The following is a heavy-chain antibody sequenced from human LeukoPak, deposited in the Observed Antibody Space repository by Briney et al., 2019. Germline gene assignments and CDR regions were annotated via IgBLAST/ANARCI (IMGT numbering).Heavy chain of an antibody. D-gene: IGHD6-19*01. Sequence: PSETLSLTCSVSGDSISTSSYYWGWIRQPPGKGLEWIGTIYYSGSTYYNPSLTSRVTISVDTSKNQFSPKLSSVTAADTAVYYCARVGEYSSGWDNWFDPWGQGALVTVSS. J-gene: IGHJ5*02. CDR2: IYYSGST. CDR1: GDSISTSSYY. V-gene: IGHV4-39*01. CDR3: ARVGEYSSGWDNWFDP.